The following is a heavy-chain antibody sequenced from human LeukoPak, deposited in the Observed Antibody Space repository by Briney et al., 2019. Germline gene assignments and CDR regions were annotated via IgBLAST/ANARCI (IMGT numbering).Heavy chain of an antibody. CDR1: GFTFSRYW. V-gene: IGHV3-74*01. J-gene: IGHJ4*02. CDR3: ARDSIAAAGDFDY. D-gene: IGHD6-13*01. Sequence: PGGSLRLSCAVSGFTFSRYWMHWVRQAPGKGPVWVSRIDSDGSTTAYADSVKGRFTISRDNAKNTLYLQMNSLRAEDTAVYYCARDSIAAAGDFDYWGQGTLVTVSS. CDR2: IDSDGSTT.